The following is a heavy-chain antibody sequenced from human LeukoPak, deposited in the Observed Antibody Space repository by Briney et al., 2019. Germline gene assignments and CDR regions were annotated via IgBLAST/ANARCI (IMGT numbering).Heavy chain of an antibody. CDR1: GFTFSSYS. CDR2: ITSSSRYI. V-gene: IGHV3-21*01. D-gene: IGHD2-2*01. Sequence: TSGGSLRLSCAASGFTFSSYSMNWVRQAPGKGLEWVSSITSSSRYIYYADSVKGRFTISRDNAKNSLYLQMNYLRAEDTAVYYCARGGWYQVLYFDYWGQGTLVTVSS. J-gene: IGHJ4*02. CDR3: ARGGWYQVLYFDY.